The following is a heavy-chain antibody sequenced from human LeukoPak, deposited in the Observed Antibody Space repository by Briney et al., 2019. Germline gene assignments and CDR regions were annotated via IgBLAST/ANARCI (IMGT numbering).Heavy chain of an antibody. CDR1: GGSVSSGSYY. V-gene: IGHV4-61*01. D-gene: IGHD2-15*01. CDR2: IYYSGST. CDR3: GRDIVVVSRYYYYGMDV. Sequence: SETLSLTCTVSGGSVSSGSYYWSCIRQPPGKGLEWIGYIYYSGSTNYNPSLKSLVTISVDTSKNQFSLKLSSVTAADTAVYYCGRDIVVVSRYYYYGMDVWGQGTTVTVSS. J-gene: IGHJ6*02.